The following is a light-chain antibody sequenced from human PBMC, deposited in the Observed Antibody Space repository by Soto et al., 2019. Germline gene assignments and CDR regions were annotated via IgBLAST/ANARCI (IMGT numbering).Light chain of an antibody. CDR1: SSDVGDYNY. Sequence: QSALTQPASVSGSPGQSITISCTGTSSDVGDYNYVSWYQQHPGKAPKLMIYDVSNRPSGVSNRFSGSKSGNTASLTISGLRAEDEADYYCSSYTSSSTSVVFGGGTQLTVL. V-gene: IGLV2-14*01. J-gene: IGLJ2*01. CDR3: SSYTSSSTSVV. CDR2: DVS.